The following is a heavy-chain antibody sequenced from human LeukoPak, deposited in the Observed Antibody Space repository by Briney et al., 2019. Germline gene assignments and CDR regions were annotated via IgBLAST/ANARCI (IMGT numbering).Heavy chain of an antibody. V-gene: IGHV4-4*07. CDR2: IYTSGST. D-gene: IGHD2-2*02. J-gene: IGHJ6*03. Sequence: SETLSLTCTVSGGSISSYYWSWIRQPAGKGLEWIGRIYTSGSTNYNPSLKSRVTMSVDTSKNQFSLKLSSVTAADTAVYYCARDAPPNNCSSTSCYTGDYYYYYYMDVWGKGTTVTVSS. CDR3: ARDAPPNNCSSTSCYTGDYYYYYYMDV. CDR1: GGSISSYY.